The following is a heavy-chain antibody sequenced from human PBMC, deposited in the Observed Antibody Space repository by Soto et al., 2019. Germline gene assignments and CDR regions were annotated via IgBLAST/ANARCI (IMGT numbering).Heavy chain of an antibody. V-gene: IGHV3-33*01. CDR2: IWYDGSNK. J-gene: IGHJ4*02. CDR1: GFTFCTYA. CDR3: ARDLRDGPDY. Sequence: QVQLVESGGGVVQPGRSLRLSCAASGFTFCTYAMHWVRQAPGKGLEWVAIIWYDGSNKYYADSVKGRFTISRDNSKNMVYLQMNSLRAEDTAVYYCARDLRDGPDYWGQGTLVTVSS.